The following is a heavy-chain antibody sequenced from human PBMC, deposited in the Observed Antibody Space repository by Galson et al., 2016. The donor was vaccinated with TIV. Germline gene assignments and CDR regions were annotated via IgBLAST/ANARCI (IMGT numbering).Heavy chain of an antibody. CDR3: ARDRTGTTWFDP. V-gene: IGHV1-3*04. CDR2: INTGTTNT. D-gene: IGHD1-7*01. J-gene: IGHJ5*02. CDR1: GYTFNNYP. Sequence: SGYTFNNYPIYWVRQAPGQSLEWMGWINTGTTNTKYSQKFQGRVTITRDTSANTVNMELNSLTPEDTAVYFCARDRTGTTWFDPWGQGTLVTVSS.